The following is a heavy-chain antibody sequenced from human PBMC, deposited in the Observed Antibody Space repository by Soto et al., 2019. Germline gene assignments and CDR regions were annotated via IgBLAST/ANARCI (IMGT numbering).Heavy chain of an antibody. CDR1: GGSISSYY. D-gene: IGHD3-16*02. V-gene: IGHV4-59*01. J-gene: IGHJ6*03. Sequence: PSETLSLTCTVSGGSISSYYWSWIRQPPGKGLEWIGYIYYSGSTNYNPSLKSRVTISVDTSKNQFSLKLSSVTAADTAVYYCARGIYDYIWGSYRPSSYYYYMDVWGKGTTVTAP. CDR3: ARGIYDYIWGSYRPSSYYYYMDV. CDR2: IYYSGST.